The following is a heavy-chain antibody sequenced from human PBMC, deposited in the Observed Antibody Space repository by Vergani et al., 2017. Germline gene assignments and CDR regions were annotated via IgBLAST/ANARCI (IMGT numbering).Heavy chain of an antibody. CDR2: IYYSGST. CDR1: GGSISSYY. CDR3: GRGGGGGSYYYMDV. J-gene: IGHJ6*03. V-gene: IGHV4-59*01. D-gene: IGHD3-16*01. Sequence: QVQLQESGPGLVKPSETLSLTCTVSGGSISSYYWSWIRQPPGKGLEWIGYIYYSGSTNYNPSLKSRVTISVDTSKNQFSLKLSSVTAADTAVYYWGRGGGGGSYYYMDVWGKGTTVTVSS.